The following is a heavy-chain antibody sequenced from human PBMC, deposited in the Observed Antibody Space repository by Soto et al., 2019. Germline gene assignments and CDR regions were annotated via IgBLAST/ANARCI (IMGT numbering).Heavy chain of an antibody. CDR3: ARRSSGSIAATTKRYNYGMDV. Sequence: QVQLVQSGAEVKKPGSSVKVSCKASGGTFSSYAISWVRQAPGQGLEWMGGIIPIFGTANYAQKFQGRVTITADESTSTAYMARSSLRSEDTAVYYCARRSSGSIAATTKRYNYGMDVWGQGTTVTVSS. CDR1: GGTFSSYA. V-gene: IGHV1-69*01. CDR2: IIPIFGTA. D-gene: IGHD6-6*01. J-gene: IGHJ6*02.